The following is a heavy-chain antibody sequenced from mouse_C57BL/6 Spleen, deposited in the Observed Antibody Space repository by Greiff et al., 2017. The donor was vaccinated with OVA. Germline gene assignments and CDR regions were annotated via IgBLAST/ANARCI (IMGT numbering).Heavy chain of an antibody. Sequence: VQLQQPGAELVRPGSSVKLSCKASGYTFTSYWMDLVKQRPGQGLEWIGNIYPSDSETHYNQKFKDKATLTVYKSSSTAYMQLSSLTSEDSAVYYCARDDSYAMDYWGQGTSVTVSS. V-gene: IGHV1-61*01. J-gene: IGHJ4*01. CDR1: GYTFTSYW. CDR2: IYPSDSET. CDR3: ARDDSYAMDY.